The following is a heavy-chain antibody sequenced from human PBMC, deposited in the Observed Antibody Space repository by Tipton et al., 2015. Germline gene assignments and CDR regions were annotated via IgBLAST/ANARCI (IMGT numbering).Heavy chain of an antibody. V-gene: IGHV4-59*01. CDR3: ARARGRHGGLFDS. CDR1: GIKFSRYA. J-gene: IGHJ4*02. Sequence: LRLSCAGSGIKFSRYAMSWVRQTPGKGLEWIGYISYSGSTHYNPSFKSRVTISVDTSKTQFSLKMSSVTASDTAVYYCARARGRHGGLFDSWGQGTLVTVSS. CDR2: ISYSGST. D-gene: IGHD4-23*01.